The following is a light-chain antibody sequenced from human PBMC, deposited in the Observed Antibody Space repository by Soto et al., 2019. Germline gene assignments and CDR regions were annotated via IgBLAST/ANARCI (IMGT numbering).Light chain of an antibody. Sequence: DMQITQSPSTLSASVGDRVTITCRASQSISSWLAWYQQKPGKAPKLLIYDASSLESGVPSRFSGSGSGTEFTLTISSLQPDDFANYYCQQYNSYSQTLGQGTKVDIK. CDR1: QSISSW. V-gene: IGKV1-5*01. CDR2: DAS. J-gene: IGKJ1*01. CDR3: QQYNSYSQT.